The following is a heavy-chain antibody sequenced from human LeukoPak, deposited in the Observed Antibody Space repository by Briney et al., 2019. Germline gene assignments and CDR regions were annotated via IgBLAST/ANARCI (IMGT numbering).Heavy chain of an antibody. D-gene: IGHD3-22*01. CDR1: GFTFSRYW. J-gene: IGHJ4*02. V-gene: IGHV3-7*03. CDR2: IKQDGSEK. Sequence: GGSLRLSCAASGFTFSRYWMSWVRQVPRKGLEWVANIKQDGSEKYYVDSVKGRFTISRDNAKNSLYLQMNSLRAEDMAVYYCARDKGDYDTSGSLFVFGGQGTLVTVSS. CDR3: ARDKGDYDTSGSLFVF.